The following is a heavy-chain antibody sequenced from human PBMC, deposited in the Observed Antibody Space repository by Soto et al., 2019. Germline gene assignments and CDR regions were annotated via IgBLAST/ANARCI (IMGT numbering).Heavy chain of an antibody. CDR1: GGSISSDGYF. J-gene: IGHJ4*02. CDR3: ARFAREENPKVGSWYYFDY. D-gene: IGHD6-13*01. V-gene: IGHV4-31*03. CDR2: IYYSGRT. Sequence: SETLSLTCTVSGGSISSDGYFWSWVRQHPGKGLEWIGNIYYSGRTYYNPSLKSRVTISVDTSKNQFSLKLSSVTAADTAVYYCARFAREENPKVGSWYYFDYWGQGTRVTVSS.